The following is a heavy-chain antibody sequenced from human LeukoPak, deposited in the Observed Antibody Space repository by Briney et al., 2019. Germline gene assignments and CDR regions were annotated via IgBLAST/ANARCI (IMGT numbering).Heavy chain of an antibody. CDR2: ISGSGGST. CDR3: AKGPALVVVTEIDY. J-gene: IGHJ4*02. D-gene: IGHD2-21*02. Sequence: GGSLRLSCAASGFTFSSYAMSWVRQPPGKGMEWVSAISGSGGSTYYADSVKGRFTISRDNSKNTLYLQMNSLRAEDTAVYYCAKGPALVVVTEIDYWGQGTLVTVSS. V-gene: IGHV3-23*01. CDR1: GFTFSSYA.